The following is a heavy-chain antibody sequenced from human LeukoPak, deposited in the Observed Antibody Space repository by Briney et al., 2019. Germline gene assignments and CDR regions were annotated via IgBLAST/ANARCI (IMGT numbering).Heavy chain of an antibody. J-gene: IGHJ4*02. CDR3: ARARGYSGYVPDY. V-gene: IGHV1-8*01. Sequence: GASVKVSCTASGYTFTSYDINWVRQATGQGLEWMGWMNPNSGNTGYAQKFQGRVTMTRNTSISTAYMELSSLRSEDTAVYYCARARGYSGYVPDYWGQGTLVPVSS. CDR2: MNPNSGNT. CDR1: GYTFTSYD. D-gene: IGHD5-12*01.